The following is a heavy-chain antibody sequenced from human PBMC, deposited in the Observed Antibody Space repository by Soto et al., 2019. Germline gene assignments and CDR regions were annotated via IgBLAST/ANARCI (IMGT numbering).Heavy chain of an antibody. CDR1: GFAFSSFA. V-gene: IGHV3-21*01. CDR2: ITSSSTYI. D-gene: IGHD6-19*01. CDR3: GRGPICSGWFGYY. J-gene: IGHJ4*02. Sequence: PGGSLRLSCAASGFAFSSFAMSWVRQAPGKGLEWVSSITSSSTYIYYADSVKGRFTISRDNAKNSLYLQMNSLRAEDTAVYYWGRGPICSGWFGYYWGQGTLVTVS.